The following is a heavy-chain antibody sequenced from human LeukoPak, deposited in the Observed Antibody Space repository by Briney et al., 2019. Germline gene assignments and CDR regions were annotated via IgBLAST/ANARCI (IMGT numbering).Heavy chain of an antibody. CDR1: GFTFSSYA. CDR3: AKVGSSDY. Sequence: PGRSLRLSCAASGFTFSSYAMIWVRQAPGKGLEWVSSISGSGGTTDYADSVKGRFTISRDNSKNTLYLQMNSLRAEDTAVYYCAKVGSSDYWGQGTLVTVSS. CDR2: ISGSGGTT. V-gene: IGHV3-23*01. J-gene: IGHJ4*02. D-gene: IGHD6-6*01.